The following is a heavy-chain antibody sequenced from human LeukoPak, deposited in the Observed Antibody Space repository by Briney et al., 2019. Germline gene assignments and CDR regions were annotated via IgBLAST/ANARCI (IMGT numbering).Heavy chain of an antibody. Sequence: KTSETLSLTCAVYGGSLSGYYWSWIRQPPGKELEWIGEINHSGSTNYNPSLKSRVTISIDTSKKQFFLKLTSVTAADTAVYYRARQFGTAYWGQGTLVTVSS. CDR1: GGSLSGYY. J-gene: IGHJ4*02. D-gene: IGHD3-10*01. V-gene: IGHV4-34*01. CDR3: ARQFGTAY. CDR2: INHSGST.